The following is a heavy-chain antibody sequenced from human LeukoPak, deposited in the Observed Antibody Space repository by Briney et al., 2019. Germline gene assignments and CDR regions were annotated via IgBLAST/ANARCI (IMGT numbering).Heavy chain of an antibody. V-gene: IGHV4-59*08. CDR1: GASISSYF. D-gene: IGHD4-11*01. CDR3: ARSKAYSGYFDY. CDR2: IGYSGST. Sequence: SETLSLTCAVSGASISSYFWNWIRQPPGKGLEYIGYIGYSGSTNYNPSLKSRVTISVDTSKNQFSLKLTSVTAADTAVYYCARSKAYSGYFDYWGQGTLVTVSS. J-gene: IGHJ4*02.